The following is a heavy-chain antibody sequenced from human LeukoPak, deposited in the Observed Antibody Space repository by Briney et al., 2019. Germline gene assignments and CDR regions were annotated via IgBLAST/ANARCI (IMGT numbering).Heavy chain of an antibody. CDR2: INPNSGGT. J-gene: IGHJ4*02. V-gene: IGHV1-2*02. D-gene: IGHD1-26*01. CDR1: GYTFTSYY. Sequence: GASVKVSCKASGYTFTSYYMHWVRQAPGQGLEWMGWINPNSGGTNYAQKFQGRVTMTRDTSISTAYMELSRLRSDDTAVYYCARAGVGRELPFDYWGQGTLVTVSS. CDR3: ARAGVGRELPFDY.